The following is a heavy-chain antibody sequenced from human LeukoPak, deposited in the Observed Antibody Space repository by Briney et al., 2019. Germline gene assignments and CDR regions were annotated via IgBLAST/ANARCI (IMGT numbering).Heavy chain of an antibody. CDR3: ARAITIFGVVTRGYMDV. Sequence: ASVKVSCKAPGYTFTSYDINWVRQATGQGLEWMGWMNPNSGNTGYAQKFQGRVTITRNTSISTAYMELSSLRSEDTAVYYCARAITIFGVVTRGYMDVWGKGTTVTVSS. CDR1: GYTFTSYD. J-gene: IGHJ6*03. CDR2: MNPNSGNT. V-gene: IGHV1-8*03. D-gene: IGHD3-3*01.